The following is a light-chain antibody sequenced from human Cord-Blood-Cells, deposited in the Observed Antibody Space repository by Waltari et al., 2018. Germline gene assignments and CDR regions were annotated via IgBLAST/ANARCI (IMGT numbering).Light chain of an antibody. V-gene: IGLV1-44*01. Sequence: QSVLTQPPSASGTPGQRVTISCSGSSSNIGSNTVNWYQQLPGTAPKLLIYSKNQRPSGVPDRFSGSKSGTSASLASSGLQSEDEADYYCAAWDDSLNGYVFGTGTKVTVL. CDR1: SSNIGSNT. CDR3: AAWDDSLNGYV. CDR2: SKN. J-gene: IGLJ1*01.